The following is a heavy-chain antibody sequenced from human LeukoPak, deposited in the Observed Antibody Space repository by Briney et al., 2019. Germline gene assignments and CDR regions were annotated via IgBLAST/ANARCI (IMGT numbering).Heavy chain of an antibody. CDR1: GFTFSSYA. J-gene: IGHJ4*02. CDR2: ISYDGSNK. V-gene: IGHV3-30-3*01. Sequence: PGGSLRLSCAASGFTFSSYAMHWVRQAPGKGLEWVAVISYDGSNKYYADSVKGRFTISRDNSKNTLYLQMNSLRAEDTAVYYCARDIASVWWGQGTLVTVSS. CDR3: ARDIASVW. D-gene: IGHD6-13*01.